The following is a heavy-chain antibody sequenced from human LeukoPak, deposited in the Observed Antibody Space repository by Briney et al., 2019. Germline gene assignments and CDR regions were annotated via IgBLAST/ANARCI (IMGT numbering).Heavy chain of an antibody. CDR2: VSNGGSSSI. J-gene: IGHJ4*02. CDR3: ARDKSNKGHDC. Sequence: GGSLRLSCAASGFTLSDYHMTWIRQAPGKGLEWVSYVSNGGSSSILYADSVKGRFTVFGDYAKNSLYLQMNSLRADDTGVYYCARDKSNKGHDCWGQGTLVTVSS. V-gene: IGHV3-11*01. CDR1: GFTLSDYH.